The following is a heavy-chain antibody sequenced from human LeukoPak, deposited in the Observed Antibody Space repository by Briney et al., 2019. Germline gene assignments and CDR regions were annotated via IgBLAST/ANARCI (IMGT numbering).Heavy chain of an antibody. CDR2: VLNIGTT. D-gene: IGHD1-1*01. CDR3: ATGSGDFDH. J-gene: IGHJ4*01. V-gene: IGHV4-4*07. Sequence: PSETLSLTCTVSGASITSWYWSWLRQPAGKRLEWIGRVLNIGTTNYNPSLKSRVTMSLDTSKSQISLSMESVTAADTAVYYCATGSGDFDHWGHGTRVTISS. CDR1: GASITSWY.